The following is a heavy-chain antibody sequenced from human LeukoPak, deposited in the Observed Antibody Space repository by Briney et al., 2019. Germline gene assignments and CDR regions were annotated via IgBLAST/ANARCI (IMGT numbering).Heavy chain of an antibody. CDR3: ARVSDCGGDCYPTLDY. D-gene: IGHD2-21*02. J-gene: IGHJ4*02. Sequence: PGGSLRLSCAASGFTFSNYAMHWVRQAPGKGLEWVAVIWYDGSNRYYTDSVNGRFTISRDNSKNTLYLQMSSLRAQDTAVYYCARVSDCGGDCYPTLDYWGQGTLVTVSS. V-gene: IGHV3-33*01. CDR2: IWYDGSNR. CDR1: GFTFSNYA.